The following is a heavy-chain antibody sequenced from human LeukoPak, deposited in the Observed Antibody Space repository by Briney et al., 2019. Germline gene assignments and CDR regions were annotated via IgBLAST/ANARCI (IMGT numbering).Heavy chain of an antibody. J-gene: IGHJ5*02. V-gene: IGHV4-61*01. CDR2: MFYSEST. CDR1: GASVSDGNYY. CDR3: ARKGDYGGNPAVGWFDP. Sequence: TSETLSLTCSVSGASVSDGNYYWSWIRQPPGKGLEWIGYMFYSESTKYNPALKSRVTISVDTSKIQFSLKLSSVTAADTAVYYCARKGDYGGNPAVGWFDPWGQGSLVTVSS. D-gene: IGHD4-23*01.